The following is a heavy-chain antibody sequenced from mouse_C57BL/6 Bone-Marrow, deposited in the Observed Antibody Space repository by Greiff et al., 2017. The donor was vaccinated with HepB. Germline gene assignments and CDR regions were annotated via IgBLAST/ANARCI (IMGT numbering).Heavy chain of an antibody. CDR3: ARQVTTVVAPLGFDV. CDR2: ISNGGGST. J-gene: IGHJ1*03. CDR1: GFTFSDYY. V-gene: IGHV5-12*01. Sequence: EVKVEESGGGLVQPGGSLKLSCAASGFTFSDYYMYWVRQTPEKRLEWVAYISNGGGSTYYPDTVKGRFTISRDNAKNTLYLQMSRLKSEDTAMSYCARQVTTVVAPLGFDVWGTGTTVTVSS. D-gene: IGHD1-1*01.